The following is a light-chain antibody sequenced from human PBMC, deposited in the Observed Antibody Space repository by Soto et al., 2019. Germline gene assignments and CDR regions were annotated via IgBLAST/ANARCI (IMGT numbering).Light chain of an antibody. CDR1: QSISSY. V-gene: IGKV1-39*01. CDR2: AAS. CDR3: QQSYSTPLA. Sequence: IQMTQSPSSLSASVADRVTITCRASQSISSYLNLYQQKPGVAPKLLIYAASSLQSGVPSRISGRGSGTDFTLTISSLQPEDFATYYSQQSYSTPLAFGGGTKVDIK. J-gene: IGKJ4*01.